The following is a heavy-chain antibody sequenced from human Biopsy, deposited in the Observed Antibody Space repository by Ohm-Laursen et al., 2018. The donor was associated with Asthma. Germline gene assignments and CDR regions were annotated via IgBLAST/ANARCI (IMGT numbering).Heavy chain of an antibody. J-gene: IGHJ3*02. CDR1: GFTVSTNG. V-gene: IGHV3-53*01. CDR2: IYSGGGN. Sequence: SLRLSCAASGFTVSTNGMSWVRQPPGKGLEWVSVIYSGGGNYYAVSVQGRVTISRDNSKNTLSLQMNSLRAEDTAVYYRAIAYGGSFFSGSFDIWGQGTMVTVSS. D-gene: IGHD4-23*01. CDR3: AIAYGGSFFSGSFDI.